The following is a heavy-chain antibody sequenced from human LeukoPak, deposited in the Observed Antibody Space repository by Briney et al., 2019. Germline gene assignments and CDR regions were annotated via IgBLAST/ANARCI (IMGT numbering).Heavy chain of an antibody. V-gene: IGHV3-30*02. D-gene: IGHD2-2*01. CDR2: IRYDGSNK. CDR1: GFTFSSYG. J-gene: IGHJ6*03. CDR3: AKGRLGYCISPSCPTDFYYYMDV. Sequence: PGRSLRLSCAASGFTFSSYGMHWARQAPGKGLEWVAFIRYDGSNKYYADSVKGRFTISRDDSKNTLYLQVSSLRADDTAVYYCAKGRLGYCISPSCPTDFYYYMDVWGKGTTVTVSS.